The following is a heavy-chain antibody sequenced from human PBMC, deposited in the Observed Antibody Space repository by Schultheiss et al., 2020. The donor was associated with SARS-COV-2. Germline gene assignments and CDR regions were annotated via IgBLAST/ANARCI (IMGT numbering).Heavy chain of an antibody. D-gene: IGHD3-22*01. V-gene: IGHV2-26*01. CDR1: GFSLSNARMG. CDR2: IFSNDEK. Sequence: SGPTLVKPTETLTLTCTVSGFSLSNARMGVSWIRQPPGKALEWLAHIFSNDEKSYSTSLKSRLTISKDTSKSQVVLTMTNMDPVDTATYYCAHSIYYDSSGYYFDYWGQGTLVTVSS. CDR3: AHSIYYDSSGYYFDY. J-gene: IGHJ4*02.